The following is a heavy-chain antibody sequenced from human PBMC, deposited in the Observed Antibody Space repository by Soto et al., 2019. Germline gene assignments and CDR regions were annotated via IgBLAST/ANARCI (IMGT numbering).Heavy chain of an antibody. D-gene: IGHD2-2*01. CDR1: GFTFSSYG. J-gene: IGHJ6*02. CDR2: ISYDGSNK. V-gene: IGHV3-30*18. CDR3: AKDIVVVPAAIMAYYYYGMDV. Sequence: QVQLVESGGGVVQPGRSLRLSCAASGFTFSSYGMHWVRQAPGKGLEWVAVISYDGSNKYYADSVKGRVTISRDNSKNTMYLQMNSLRAEDTAVYYCAKDIVVVPAAIMAYYYYGMDVWGQGTTVTVSS.